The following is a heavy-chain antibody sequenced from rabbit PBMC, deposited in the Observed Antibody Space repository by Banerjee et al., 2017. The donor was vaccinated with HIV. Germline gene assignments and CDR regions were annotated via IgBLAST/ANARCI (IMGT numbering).Heavy chain of an antibody. CDR3: ARDLGGVIGWNFGL. CDR2: IYTGSSGRT. D-gene: IGHD1-1*01. V-gene: IGHV1S43*01. Sequence: QQHLEESGGGLVQPEGSLTLTCKASGIDFSSYYYMCWVRQAPGKGLRWIGCIYTGSSGRTYYASWAKGRFTITRSTSLSTVTLQLTSLTAADTATYFCARDLGGVIGWNFGLWGPGTLVTVS. J-gene: IGHJ4*01. CDR1: GIDFSSYYY.